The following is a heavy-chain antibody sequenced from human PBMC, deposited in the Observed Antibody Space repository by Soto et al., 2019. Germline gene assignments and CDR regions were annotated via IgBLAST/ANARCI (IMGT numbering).Heavy chain of an antibody. J-gene: IGHJ5*02. V-gene: IGHV3-33*01. CDR1: GFTFSGFV. Sequence: PGGSLRLSCVTSGFTFSGFVMQWVRQAPGKGLECVAVIWYDGGDKKYADSVNGRFTISRDNSKNTVYLQMNSLRADDTAVYYCVRGSSCTPATCYNLGWFAPWGQGTLVTVYS. D-gene: IGHD2-2*02. CDR2: IWYDGGDK. CDR3: VRGSSCTPATCYNLGWFAP.